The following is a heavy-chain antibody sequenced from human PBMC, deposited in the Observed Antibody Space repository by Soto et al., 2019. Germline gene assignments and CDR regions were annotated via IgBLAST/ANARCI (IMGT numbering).Heavy chain of an antibody. CDR2: IYHSGRT. J-gene: IGHJ4*02. CDR1: GGNIGSSNW. D-gene: IGHD3-3*01. Sequence: PSETQSLTSTVSGGNIGSSNWWSRVRQHPGKGLEWIGEIYHSGRTNYNPSLKSRVTISVDKSKNQFSLQLSSVTPAYTAVYYCAREWSAYDFWGQGILVTVSS. CDR3: AREWSAYDF. V-gene: IGHV4-4*02.